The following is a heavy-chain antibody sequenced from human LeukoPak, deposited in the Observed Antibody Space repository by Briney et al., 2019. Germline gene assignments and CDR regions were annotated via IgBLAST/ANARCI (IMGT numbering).Heavy chain of an antibody. CDR3: ARSYYGDYLSGYYYYYMDV. Sequence: ASVKVSCKASGYTFTSYGISWVRQAPGPGLEWMGWISAYNGNTNYAQKLQGRVTMTTDTSTSTAYMELRSLRSDDTAVYYCARSYYGDYLSGYYYYYMDVWGKGTTVTVSS. V-gene: IGHV1-18*01. CDR2: ISAYNGNT. J-gene: IGHJ6*03. D-gene: IGHD4-17*01. CDR1: GYTFTSYG.